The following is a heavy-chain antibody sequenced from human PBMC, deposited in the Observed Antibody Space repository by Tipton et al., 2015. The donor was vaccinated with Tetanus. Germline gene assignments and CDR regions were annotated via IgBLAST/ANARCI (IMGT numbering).Heavy chain of an antibody. V-gene: IGHV4-31*03. CDR2: IYNSGST. CDR3: ARDQARGARGWNYFDY. D-gene: IGHD1-26*01. J-gene: IGHJ4*02. Sequence: TLSLTCTVSGGSISSGGYYWSWIRQHPGKGLEWIGDIYNSGSTYYNPSLKSRVTISVDTSKNQFSLKLNSVTAADTAVYYCARDQARGARGWNYFDYWGRGSLVTVSS. CDR1: GGSISSGGYY.